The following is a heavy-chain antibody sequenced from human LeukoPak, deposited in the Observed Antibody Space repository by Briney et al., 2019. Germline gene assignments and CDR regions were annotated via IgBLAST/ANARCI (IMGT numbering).Heavy chain of an antibody. Sequence: GGSPRLSCAASGFTFSSFWMSWVRQAPGRGLEWVATIRQGGSQKYYLDSVKGRFTISRDNAKNSLYLQMNSLRAEDTAVYYCARDLGERMAAAGIPPGTNYYYYYYMDVWGKGTTVTVSS. V-gene: IGHV3-7*01. J-gene: IGHJ6*03. CDR3: ARDLGERMAAAGIPPGTNYYYYYYMDV. D-gene: IGHD6-13*01. CDR1: GFTFSSFW. CDR2: IRQGGSQK.